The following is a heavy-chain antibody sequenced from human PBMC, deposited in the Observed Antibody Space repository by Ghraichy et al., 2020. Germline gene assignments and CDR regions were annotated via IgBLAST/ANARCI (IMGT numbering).Heavy chain of an antibody. V-gene: IGHV4-34*01. D-gene: IGHD1-26*01. CDR1: GGSFSGYY. CDR3: ARGGPLVGATRGPFDY. Sequence: SETLSLTCAVYGGSFSGYYWSWIRQPPGKGLEWIGEINHSGSTNYNPSLKSRVTISVDTSKNQFSLKLSSVTAADTAVYYCARGGPLVGATRGPFDYWGQGTLVTVSS. J-gene: IGHJ4*02. CDR2: INHSGST.